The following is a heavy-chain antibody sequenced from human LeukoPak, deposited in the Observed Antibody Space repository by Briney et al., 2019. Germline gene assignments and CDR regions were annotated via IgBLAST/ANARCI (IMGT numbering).Heavy chain of an antibody. V-gene: IGHV4-4*07. CDR1: GGSISSYY. CDR2: IYSSGNT. CDR3: ARALDGYNPWYFDL. Sequence: SETLSLTCTVSGGSISSYYWNWIRQPPGKGLEWIGRIYSSGNTNYNPSLESRVTMSVDTSKNQFSLKVSSVTAADTAVYYCARALDGYNPWYFDLWGRGTLVTVSS. J-gene: IGHJ2*01. D-gene: IGHD5-24*01.